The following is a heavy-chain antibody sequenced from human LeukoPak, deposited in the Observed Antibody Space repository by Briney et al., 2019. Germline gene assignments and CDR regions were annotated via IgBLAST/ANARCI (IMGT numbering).Heavy chain of an antibody. CDR2: IYHSGST. V-gene: IGHV4-39*01. J-gene: IGHJ6*02. CDR1: GGSLSTNSYY. CDR3: ARLGGQYTSSPAGLYGMDV. D-gene: IGHD6-6*01. Sequence: SETLSLTCTVSGGSLSTNSYYWAWIRQPPGKGLEWIGSIYHSGSTYYNPSLKSRVTISVDTSNNQFSLKLTSVTAADTAVYYCARLGGQYTSSPAGLYGMDVWGQGTTVTVSS.